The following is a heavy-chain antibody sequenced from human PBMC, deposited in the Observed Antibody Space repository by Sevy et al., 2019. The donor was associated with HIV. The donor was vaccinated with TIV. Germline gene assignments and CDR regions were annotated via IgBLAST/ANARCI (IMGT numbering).Heavy chain of an antibody. J-gene: IGHJ4*02. Sequence: GGSLRLSCAASGFILGSYTLHWVRQAPGKGLEWVALISQTYDGSKKYYIDSVQGRFTISRDNSKNTLYLQMDSLRPEDTAVYYCARDNSGYFFFDYWGQGTLVTVSS. CDR1: GFILGSYT. D-gene: IGHD3-22*01. CDR2: ISQTYDGSKK. CDR3: ARDNSGYFFFDY. V-gene: IGHV3-30-3*01.